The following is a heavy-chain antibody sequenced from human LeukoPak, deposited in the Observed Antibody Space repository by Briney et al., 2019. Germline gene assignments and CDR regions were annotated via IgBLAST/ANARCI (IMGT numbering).Heavy chain of an antibody. J-gene: IGHJ6*02. Sequence: GGSLRLSCAASGFTFSSYSMNWVRQAPGKGLEWVSSISSSSSYIYYADSVKGRFTISRDNAKNSLHLQMNSLRAEDTAVYYCARDLVGGFLEWPSYYYYYGMDVWGQGTTVTVSS. V-gene: IGHV3-21*01. CDR3: ARDLVGGFLEWPSYYYYYGMDV. D-gene: IGHD3-3*01. CDR2: ISSSSSYI. CDR1: GFTFSSYS.